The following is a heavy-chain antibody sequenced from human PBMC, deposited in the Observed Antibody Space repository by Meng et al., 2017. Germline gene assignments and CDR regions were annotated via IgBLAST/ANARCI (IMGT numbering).Heavy chain of an antibody. CDR3: ARNIDY. V-gene: IGHV1-3*01. Sequence: VQLVECGGGVVQHGGSLKLSCAASGFTFSGYAMHWVRQAPGQRLEWMGWINAGNGNTKYSQKFQGRVTITRDTSASTAYMELSSLRSEDTAVYYCARNIDYWGQGTLVTVSS. CDR1: GFTFSGYA. CDR2: INAGNGNT. J-gene: IGHJ4*02.